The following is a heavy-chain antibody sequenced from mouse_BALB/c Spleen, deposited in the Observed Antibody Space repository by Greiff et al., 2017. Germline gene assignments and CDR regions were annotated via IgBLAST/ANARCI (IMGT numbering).Heavy chain of an antibody. J-gene: IGHJ2*01. CDR3: ARDGSRWDYFDY. Sequence: VHVKQSGPELVKPGASVKMSCKASGYTFTSYVMHWVKQKPGQGLEWIGYINPYNDGTKYNEKFKGKATLTSDKSSSTAYMELSSLTSEDSAVYYCARDGSRWDYFDYWGQGTTLTVSS. D-gene: IGHD1-1*01. V-gene: IGHV1-14*01. CDR1: GYTFTSYV. CDR2: INPYNDGT.